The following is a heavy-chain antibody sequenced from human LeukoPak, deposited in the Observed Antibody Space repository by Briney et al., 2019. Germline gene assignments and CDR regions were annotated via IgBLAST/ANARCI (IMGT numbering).Heavy chain of an antibody. Sequence: GGSLRLSCVASGITFNKYWMNWVRLAPGKGLEWVSSISSSSSYIYYADSVKGRFTISRDNAKNSLYLQMNSLRAEDTAVYYCARDLGGYYGGGAFDYWGQGTLVTVSS. D-gene: IGHD3-10*01. V-gene: IGHV3-21*01. CDR2: ISSSSSYI. CDR3: ARDLGGYYGGGAFDY. CDR1: GITFNKYW. J-gene: IGHJ4*02.